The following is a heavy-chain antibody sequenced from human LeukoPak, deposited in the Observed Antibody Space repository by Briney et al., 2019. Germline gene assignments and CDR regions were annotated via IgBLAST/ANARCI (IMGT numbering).Heavy chain of an antibody. CDR1: GGSFSGYY. CDR2: INHSGST. J-gene: IGHJ4*02. V-gene: IGHV4-34*01. Sequence: SETLSLTCAVYGGSFSGYYWSWTRQPPGKGLEWIGEINHSGSTNYNPSLKSRVTISVDTSKNQFSLKLSSVTAADTAVYYCARGSGYYFDWGQGTLVTVSS. CDR3: ARGSGYYFD. D-gene: IGHD3-22*01.